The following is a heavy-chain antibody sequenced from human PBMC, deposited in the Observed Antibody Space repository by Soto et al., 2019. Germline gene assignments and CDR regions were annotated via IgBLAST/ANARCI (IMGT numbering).Heavy chain of an antibody. D-gene: IGHD2-2*01. V-gene: IGHV1-69*01. J-gene: IGHJ6*02. Sequence: QVQLVQSGAEVKKPGSPVKVSCKASGGTFGSYAISWVLQAPGQGLEWMGGIIPITATANYAQKFQGRVTITADESTSTSSMQLSSLRSEDTAVYYCARSQGSSTSLEIYYYYYYGMDVWGQGTTVTVSS. CDR2: IIPITATA. CDR3: ARSQGSSTSLEIYYYYYYGMDV. CDR1: GGTFGSYA.